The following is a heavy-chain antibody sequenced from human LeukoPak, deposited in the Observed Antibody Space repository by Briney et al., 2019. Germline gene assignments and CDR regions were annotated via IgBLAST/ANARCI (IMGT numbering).Heavy chain of an antibody. CDR2: IYTSGST. CDR3: ARGNYYDSSGYRGAYYFDY. CDR1: GGSISSYY. V-gene: IGHV4-4*07. Sequence: SETLSLTCTVSGGSISSYYWSWIRQPAGKGLEWIGRIYTSGSTNYNPSLKSRVTMSVDTSKNQFSLKLSSVTAADTAVYYCARGNYYDSSGYRGAYYFDYWGQGTLVTVSP. D-gene: IGHD3-22*01. J-gene: IGHJ4*02.